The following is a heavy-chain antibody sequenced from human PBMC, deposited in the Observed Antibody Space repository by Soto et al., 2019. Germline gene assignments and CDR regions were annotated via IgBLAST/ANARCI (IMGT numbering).Heavy chain of an antibody. CDR1: GFTFSSYT. D-gene: IGHD6-19*01. CDR2: ISYDGSNK. V-gene: IGHV3-30-3*01. Sequence: QVQLVESGGDVVQPGRSLRLSCAASGFTFSSYTMHWVRQAPGKGLEWVALISYDGSNKYYADSVKGRFTISRDNSKNTLYLQMNSLRAEDTAVYYCARGAGIAVAGTSFAYWGQGTLVTVSS. J-gene: IGHJ4*02. CDR3: ARGAGIAVAGTSFAY.